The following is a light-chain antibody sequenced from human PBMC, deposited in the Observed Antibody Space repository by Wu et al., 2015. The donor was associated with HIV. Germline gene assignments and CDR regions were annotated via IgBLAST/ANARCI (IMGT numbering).Light chain of an antibody. V-gene: IGKV3-20*01. CDR3: HQYGSSPLT. Sequence: EVVLTQSPGTLSLSPGDRASLSCWASQSITKNYLAWYQQNPGQAPRLLIYDTSNRAAGVPDRFSGSGSGTNFTLTISRLEPEDFAVYYCHQYGSSPLTFGGGTKVEIK. CDR2: DTS. J-gene: IGKJ4*01. CDR1: QSITKNY.